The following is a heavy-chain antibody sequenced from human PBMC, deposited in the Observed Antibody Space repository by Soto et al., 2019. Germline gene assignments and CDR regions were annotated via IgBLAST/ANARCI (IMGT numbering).Heavy chain of an antibody. V-gene: IGHV1-69*08. Sequence: QVQLVQSGAEVKKPGSSVKVSCKASGGTFSSYTISWVRQAPGQGLEWMGRIIPILGIANYAQKFQGRVTITADKSTSTAYMELSRRRSDDTAVYYCARELELTGLTNWFYPWGQGTLVTVSS. CDR2: IIPILGIA. D-gene: IGHD1-7*01. J-gene: IGHJ5*02. CDR3: ARELELTGLTNWFYP. CDR1: GGTFSSYT.